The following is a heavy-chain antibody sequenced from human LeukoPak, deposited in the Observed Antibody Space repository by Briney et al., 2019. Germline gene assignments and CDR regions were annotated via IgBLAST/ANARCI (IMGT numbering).Heavy chain of an antibody. CDR1: GFTFSSYW. V-gene: IGHV3-48*01. CDR2: ISSSGSTI. D-gene: IGHD3-22*01. CDR3: AREYSSGTFDY. Sequence: GGSLRLSCVASGFTFSSYWMSWVRQAPGKGLEWVSYISSSGSTIYYADSVKGRFTISRDNSKNTLYLQMNSLRAEDTAVYYCAREYSSGTFDYWGQGTLVTVSS. J-gene: IGHJ4*02.